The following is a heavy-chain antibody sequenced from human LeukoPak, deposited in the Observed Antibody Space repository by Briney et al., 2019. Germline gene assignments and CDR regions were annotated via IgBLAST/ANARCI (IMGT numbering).Heavy chain of an antibody. CDR3: AKSPVVVVPTAFDY. J-gene: IGHJ4*02. V-gene: IGHV3-23*01. CDR2: ISGSGGST. D-gene: IGHD2-2*01. CDR1: GFTFSSYS. Sequence: GGSLRLSCAASGFTFSSYSMNWVRQAPGKGLEWVSAISGSGGSTYYADSLKGRFTISRDNSKNTLYLQINSLRAEDTAVYYCAKSPVVVVPTAFDYWGQGTLVTVSS.